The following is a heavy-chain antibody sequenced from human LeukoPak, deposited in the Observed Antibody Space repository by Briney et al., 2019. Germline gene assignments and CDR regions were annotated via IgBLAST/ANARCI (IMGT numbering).Heavy chain of an antibody. J-gene: IGHJ4*02. CDR2: ISGGGTTT. V-gene: IGHV3-23*01. Sequence: GGSLRLSCAASGFTFSSYAMSWVRQAPGKGLEWVSAISGGGTTTYYADSVKGRFTISRDNSKNTLYLQMNSLRVEDTAIYYCAKGQELDDGVFDSWGQGTLVTVSS. CDR1: GFTFSSYA. D-gene: IGHD1-1*01. CDR3: AKGQELDDGVFDS.